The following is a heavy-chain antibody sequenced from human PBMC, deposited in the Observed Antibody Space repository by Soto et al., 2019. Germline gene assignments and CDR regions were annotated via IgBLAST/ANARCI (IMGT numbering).Heavy chain of an antibody. CDR2: ISYDGSNK. CDR3: AKDHGDYDAFDI. J-gene: IGHJ3*02. D-gene: IGHD4-17*01. V-gene: IGHV3-30*18. Sequence: QVQLVESGGGVVQPGRSLRLSCAASGFTFSRYGMHWVRQAPGKGLEWVAVISYDGSNKYYADSVKGRFTISRDNSKNTLYLQMNSLRAEDTAVYYCAKDHGDYDAFDIWGQGTMVTVSS. CDR1: GFTFSRYG.